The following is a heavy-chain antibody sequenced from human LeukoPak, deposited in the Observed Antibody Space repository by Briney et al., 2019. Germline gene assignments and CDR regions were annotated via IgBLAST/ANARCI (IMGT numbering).Heavy chain of an antibody. Sequence: SETLSLTCNVSGGSIRGYYWSSIRQPPGKGLEWIGHIYSSGSTNYNPSLKSRVTMSVDTSKNQFSLKVSSVTAADTAVYYCARVFDSGSQAYFYYMDVWGKGTTVTISS. CDR2: IYSSGST. CDR1: GGSIRGYY. CDR3: ARVFDSGSQAYFYYMDV. D-gene: IGHD3-10*01. V-gene: IGHV4-59*01. J-gene: IGHJ6*03.